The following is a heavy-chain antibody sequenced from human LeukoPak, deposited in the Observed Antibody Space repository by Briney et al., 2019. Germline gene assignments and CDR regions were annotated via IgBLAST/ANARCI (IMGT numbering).Heavy chain of an antibody. D-gene: IGHD3-10*01. Sequence: GGSLRLSCAAAGFTVSSNCMSWVRQAPGKGLEWVSVIYSGGSTYYADSVKGRFTISRDNSKNTLYLQMNSLRAEDTAVYYCARARGSGSPFDYWGQGTLVTVSS. V-gene: IGHV3-53*01. CDR2: IYSGGST. CDR1: GFTVSSNC. J-gene: IGHJ4*02. CDR3: ARARGSGSPFDY.